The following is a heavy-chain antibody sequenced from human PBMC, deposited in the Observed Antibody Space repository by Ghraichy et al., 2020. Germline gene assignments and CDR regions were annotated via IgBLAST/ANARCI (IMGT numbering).Heavy chain of an antibody. V-gene: IGHV3-7*01. D-gene: IGHD2-2*01. CDR3: ARAHGYCSSTSCRLGVDFYGLGV. CDR1: GFTFNTYW. J-gene: IGHJ6*02. CDR2: IKQDGSER. Sequence: GGSLNISCTASGFTFNTYWMSWVRQAPGKGLEWVANIKQDGSERYYVDSVKGRFTISRDNAKNSLYLQMNSLRAEDTAVYFCARAHGYCSSTSCRLGVDFYGLGVWGQGTTVTVSS.